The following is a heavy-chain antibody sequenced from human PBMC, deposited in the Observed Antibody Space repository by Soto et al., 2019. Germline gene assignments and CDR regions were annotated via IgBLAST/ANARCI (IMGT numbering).Heavy chain of an antibody. CDR2: ISAYNGNT. V-gene: IGHV1-18*01. Sequence: ASVKVSCKASGYTFTSYGISWVRQAPGQGLEWMGWISAYNGNTNYAQKLQGRVTMTTDTSTSTAYMELRSLRSDDTAVYYCAKDLLWFGELLYPHDYWGQGTLVTVSS. J-gene: IGHJ4*02. CDR3: AKDLLWFGELLYPHDY. CDR1: GYTFTSYG. D-gene: IGHD3-10*01.